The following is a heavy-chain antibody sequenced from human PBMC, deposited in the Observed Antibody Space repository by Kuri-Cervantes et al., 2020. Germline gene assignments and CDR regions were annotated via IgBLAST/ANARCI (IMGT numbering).Heavy chain of an antibody. D-gene: IGHD5-12*01. Sequence: SLKISCAASGFTFDDYAMHWVRQAPGKGLEWVSGISWNSGSIGYADSVKGRFTISRDNSKNTLYLQMFRLRAEDTARYYCAKDTYSGSSYFDSWGQGALVTVSS. V-gene: IGHV3-9*01. CDR1: GFTFDDYA. J-gene: IGHJ4*02. CDR3: AKDTYSGSSYFDS. CDR2: ISWNSGSI.